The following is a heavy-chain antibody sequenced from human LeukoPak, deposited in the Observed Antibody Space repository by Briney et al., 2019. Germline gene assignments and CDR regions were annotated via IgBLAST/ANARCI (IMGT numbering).Heavy chain of an antibody. CDR3: ARSSYCSGGSCYGMDV. Sequence: GESLKISCKGSGYSFTSCWIGWVRQMPGKGLEWMGIIYPGDSDTRYSPSFQGQVTISADKSISTAYLQWSSLKASDTAMYYCARSSYCSGGSCYGMDVWGQGTTVTVSS. D-gene: IGHD2-15*01. V-gene: IGHV5-51*01. CDR1: GYSFTSCW. J-gene: IGHJ6*02. CDR2: IYPGDSDT.